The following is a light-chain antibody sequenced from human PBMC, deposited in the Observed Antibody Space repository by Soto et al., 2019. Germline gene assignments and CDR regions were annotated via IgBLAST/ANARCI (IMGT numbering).Light chain of an antibody. Sequence: EIVMTQSPATLSVSPGGRATLSCRASQSISDTLAWYQQKPGQAPRLLIYGASTRAPGFPARFSGSGSGTDFTLNISSLQSEDFAVYYCQQYNNWPWTFGQGTKGEIK. CDR1: QSISDT. V-gene: IGKV3-15*01. CDR3: QQYNNWPWT. J-gene: IGKJ1*01. CDR2: GAS.